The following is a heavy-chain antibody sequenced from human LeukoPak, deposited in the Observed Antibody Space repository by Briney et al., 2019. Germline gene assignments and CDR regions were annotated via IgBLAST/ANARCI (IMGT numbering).Heavy chain of an antibody. CDR2: IFHSGNT. V-gene: IGHV4-59*08. CDR1: GDSISSYY. J-gene: IGHJ4*02. CDR3: ARQPYTIGAYYFDC. D-gene: IGHD1-26*01. Sequence: PSETLSLTCIVSGDSISSYYWSWIRQPPGKGLEWIGYIFHSGNTNYNPSLKGRVTMSIDTSKNQFSLRLSSVAAADTAVYYCARQPYTIGAYYFDCWGPGTLVSVSS.